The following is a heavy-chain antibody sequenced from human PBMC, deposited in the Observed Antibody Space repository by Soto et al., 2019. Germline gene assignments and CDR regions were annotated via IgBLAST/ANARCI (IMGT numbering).Heavy chain of an antibody. J-gene: IGHJ4*02. CDR2: INDSGRT. CDR1: GGSFSGYY. Sequence: QVQLQQWGAGLLKPSETLSLSCAVYGGSFSGYYWSWVRQPPGKGLEWIGEINDSGRTNYNPTLKSRATISVDTYRNQVSLKLTSVTGAETAVYYCARTTETEFAFDYWGQGTLVTVSS. CDR3: ARTTETEFAFDY. V-gene: IGHV4-34*01. D-gene: IGHD4-17*01.